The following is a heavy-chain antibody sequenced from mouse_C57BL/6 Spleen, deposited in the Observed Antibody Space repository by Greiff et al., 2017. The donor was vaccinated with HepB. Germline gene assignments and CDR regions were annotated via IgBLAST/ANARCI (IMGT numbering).Heavy chain of an antibody. CDR2: IHPNSGST. D-gene: IGHD2-4*01. CDR1: GYTFTSYW. V-gene: IGHV1-64*01. J-gene: IGHJ3*01. CDR3: ARRVYYDYDGFAD. Sequence: QVQLQQPGAELVKPGASVKLSCKASGYTFTSYWMHWVKQRPGQGLEWIGLIHPNSGSTNYNEKFKSKATLTVDTSSSTAYMQLSLLTSEDSAVYYCARRVYYDYDGFADWGQGTLVTVSA.